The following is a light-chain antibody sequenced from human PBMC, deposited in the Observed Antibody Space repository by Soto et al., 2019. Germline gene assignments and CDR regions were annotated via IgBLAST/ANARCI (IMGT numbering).Light chain of an antibody. CDR3: QQYDNLQIT. V-gene: IGKV1-33*01. CDR1: QDISNY. CDR2: DAS. Sequence: DIQMTQSPSSLSASVGDRVTITCQASQDISNYLNWYQQKPGKAPKLLIYDASNLETGVPSRFSGSGSGTDFTFTISSLPPEDTATYYCQQYDNLQITFGQGTPLEIK. J-gene: IGKJ5*01.